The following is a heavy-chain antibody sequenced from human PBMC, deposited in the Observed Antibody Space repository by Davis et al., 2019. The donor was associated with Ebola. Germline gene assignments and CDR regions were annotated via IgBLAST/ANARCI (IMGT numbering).Heavy chain of an antibody. D-gene: IGHD6-13*01. CDR1: GFTFRTYS. J-gene: IGHJ4*02. Sequence: GGSLRLSCVASGFTFRTYSMSWVRQAPGKGLEWVSSISSDSDYIYYADSAKGRFTISRDNAENSLYLQMNSLRVEDTAIYYCARGRSAAGTPDSDYWGQGTLVTVSS. V-gene: IGHV3-21*01. CDR2: ISSDSDYI. CDR3: ARGRSAAGTPDSDY.